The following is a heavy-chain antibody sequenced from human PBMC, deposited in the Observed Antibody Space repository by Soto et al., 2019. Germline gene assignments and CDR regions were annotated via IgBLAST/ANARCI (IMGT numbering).Heavy chain of an antibody. CDR1: GGSMTSYY. CDR3: ARGQRFSDWFDP. J-gene: IGHJ5*02. Sequence: SETLSLTCTASGGSMTSYYWTWIRQPAGKGLEWIGRVYSSGGTHYNPSLKSRVTISLDTSKNQFSLRLLSVTDADTAVYFCARGQRFSDWFDPWGQGTLVTV. CDR2: VYSSGGT. V-gene: IGHV4-4*07. D-gene: IGHD3-3*01.